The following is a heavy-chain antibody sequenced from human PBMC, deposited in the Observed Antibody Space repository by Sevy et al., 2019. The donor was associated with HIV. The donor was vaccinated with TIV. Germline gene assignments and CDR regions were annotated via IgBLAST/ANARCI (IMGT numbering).Heavy chain of an antibody. CDR1: GFTLSSFW. CDR3: ASDKNKYDGRVYYDAFDV. V-gene: IGHV3-7*03. D-gene: IGHD3-10*01. Sequence: GGSLRLSCAASGFTLSSFWMTWVRQAPGKGLEWVANIKEDGSDKNYLDSLKGRFTISRDNAKNSKSLQMNGLRAKVTAVSYCASDKNKYDGRVYYDAFDVWGQGTMVTVSS. CDR2: IKEDGSDK. J-gene: IGHJ3*01.